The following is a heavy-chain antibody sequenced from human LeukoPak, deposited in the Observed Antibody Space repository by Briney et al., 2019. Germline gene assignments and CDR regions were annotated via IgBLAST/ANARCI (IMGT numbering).Heavy chain of an antibody. CDR1: GYTFTSYG. CDR3: ARAPDYGDYVGAFDI. D-gene: IGHD4-17*01. J-gene: IGHJ3*02. V-gene: IGHV1-69*13. Sequence: GASVKVSCKASGYTFTSYGISWVRQAPGQGLEWMGGIIPIFGTANCAQKFQGRVTITADESTSTAYMELSSLRSEDTAVYYCARAPDYGDYVGAFDIWGQGTMVTVSS. CDR2: IIPIFGTA.